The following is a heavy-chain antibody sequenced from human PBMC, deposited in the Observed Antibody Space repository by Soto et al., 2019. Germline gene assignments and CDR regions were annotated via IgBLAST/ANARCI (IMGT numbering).Heavy chain of an antibody. CDR1: GGSFSGYY. V-gene: IGHV4-34*01. CDR3: ARAPYCSGGSCYGRRNWFDP. J-gene: IGHJ5*02. D-gene: IGHD2-15*01. Sequence: SETLSLTCAVYGGSFSGYYWSWIRQPPGKGQEWIGEINHSGSTNYNPSLKSRVTISVDTSKNQFSLKLSSVTAADTAVYYCARAPYCSGGSCYGRRNWFDPWGQGTLVTVS. CDR2: INHSGST.